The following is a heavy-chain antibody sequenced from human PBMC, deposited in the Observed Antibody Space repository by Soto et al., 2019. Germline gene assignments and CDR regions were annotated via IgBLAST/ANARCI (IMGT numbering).Heavy chain of an antibody. Sequence: PSETLSLTCTVSGCSISSYYWSWIRQPPGKGLEWIGYIYYSGSTNYNPSLKSRVTISVDTSKNQFSLKLSSVTAADTAVYYFARQHSNYGKFDEWGKGNLVIVYS. V-gene: IGHV4-59*08. J-gene: IGHJ4*02. D-gene: IGHD4-4*01. CDR3: ARQHSNYGKFDE. CDR1: GCSISSYY. CDR2: IYYSGST.